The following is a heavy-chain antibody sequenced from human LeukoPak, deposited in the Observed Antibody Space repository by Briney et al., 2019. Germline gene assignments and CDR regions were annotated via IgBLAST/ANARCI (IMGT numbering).Heavy chain of an antibody. V-gene: IGHV3-7*04. J-gene: IGHJ4*02. CDR2: IKQDGSEK. CDR3: ARDSGYDYPYGFDY. D-gene: IGHD5-12*01. Sequence: PGGSLRLSCAASGFTFSSYWMSWVRQAPGKGLEWVSNIKQDGSEKYYVDSVKGRFTISRDNAKNSLYLQMNRLGGEDTAVYYCARDSGYDYPYGFDYWGQGTLVSVSS. CDR1: GFTFSSYW.